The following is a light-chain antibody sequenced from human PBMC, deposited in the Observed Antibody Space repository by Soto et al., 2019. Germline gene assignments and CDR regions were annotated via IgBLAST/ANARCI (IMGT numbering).Light chain of an antibody. Sequence: EIVMTQSPATLSVSPGGRATLSCRASQSVGSYLAWYQQRPGQPPRLLIYGASTMATGIPARFSGSGSGTEFSLTISSLQSEDFAVYYCQQYNTWPPRYTFGQGTKLEIK. CDR3: QQYNTWPPRYT. V-gene: IGKV3-15*01. CDR1: QSVGSY. CDR2: GAS. J-gene: IGKJ2*01.